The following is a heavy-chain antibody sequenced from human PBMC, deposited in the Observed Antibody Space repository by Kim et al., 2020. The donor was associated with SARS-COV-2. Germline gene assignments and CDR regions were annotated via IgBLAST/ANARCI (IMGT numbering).Heavy chain of an antibody. CDR2: IYWNDDK. CDR1: GFSLSTSGVG. J-gene: IGHJ6*04. V-gene: IGHV2-5*01. CDR3: AHRRGGTAMVRV. Sequence: SGPTLVKPTQTLTLTCTFSGFSLSTSGVGVGWIRQPPGKALEWLVFIYWNDDKRYSPSLKSRLTITKDTSKNQVVLTMTNMDPVDTATYYCAHRRGGTAMVRVCGKGTTVTVSS. D-gene: IGHD5-18*01.